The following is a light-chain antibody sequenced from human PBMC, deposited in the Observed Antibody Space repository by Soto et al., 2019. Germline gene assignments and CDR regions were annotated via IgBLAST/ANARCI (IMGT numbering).Light chain of an antibody. V-gene: IGKV1-6*01. CDR2: AAS. J-gene: IGKJ4*01. CDR1: QGIRND. CDR3: LQDYNYPLT. Sequence: AIQMTQSPSSLSASVGDKVTITCRASQGIRNDLGWYQQKPVKAPKLLIYAASSLQSGVSSRFSGSGSGTDFTLTISSLQSEDFATYYCLQDYNYPLTFGGGTKVDIK.